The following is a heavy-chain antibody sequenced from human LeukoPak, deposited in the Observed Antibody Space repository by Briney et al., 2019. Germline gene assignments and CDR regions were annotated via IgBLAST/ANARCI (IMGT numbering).Heavy chain of an antibody. V-gene: IGHV1-2*04. CDR1: GYTFTSYA. CDR2: INPNSGGT. Sequence: GASVKVSCKASGYTFTSYAMNWVRQAPGQGLEWMGWINPNSGGTNYAQKFQGWVTMTRDTSISTAYMELSRLRSDDTAVYYCARDAYDSSGYTYDYWGQGTLVTVSS. D-gene: IGHD3-22*01. J-gene: IGHJ4*02. CDR3: ARDAYDSSGYTYDY.